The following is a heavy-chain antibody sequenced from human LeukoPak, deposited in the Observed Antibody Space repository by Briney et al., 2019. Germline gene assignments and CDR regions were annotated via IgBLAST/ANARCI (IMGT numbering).Heavy chain of an antibody. CDR3: ARIGVPGSYLTGAFDI. CDR2: IIPIFGTA. J-gene: IGHJ3*02. CDR1: GGTFSSYA. Sequence: GASVKVSCKASGGTFSSYAISWVRQAPGQGLEWMGGIIPIFGTANYAQKFQGGVTITADESTSTAYMELSSLRSEDTAVYYCARIGVPGSYLTGAFDIWGQGTMVTVSS. V-gene: IGHV1-69*01. D-gene: IGHD1-26*01.